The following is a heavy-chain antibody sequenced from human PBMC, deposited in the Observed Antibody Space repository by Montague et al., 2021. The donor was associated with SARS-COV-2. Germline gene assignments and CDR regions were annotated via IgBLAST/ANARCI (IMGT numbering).Heavy chain of an antibody. CDR2: ITHIRST. D-gene: IGHD3-10*01. Sequence: SETLSLTCAGYGGSFSGYYWTWVRQPPGKGLEWIGEITHIRSTNYNPSLKGRVSISVDTSKNQFSLKLSSVTAADTAVYYCARHITGSGNAFDIWGQGTMVTVSS. CDR1: GGSFSGYY. CDR3: ARHITGSGNAFDI. V-gene: IGHV4-34*01. J-gene: IGHJ3*02.